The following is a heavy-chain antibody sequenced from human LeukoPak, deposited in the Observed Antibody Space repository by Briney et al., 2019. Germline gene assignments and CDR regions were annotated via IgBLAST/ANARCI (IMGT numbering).Heavy chain of an antibody. V-gene: IGHV3-30*04. Sequence: GGSLRLPCAASGFTFSSYAMHWVRQAPGKGLEWVAVISYDGSNKYYADSVKGRFTISRDNSKNTLYLQMNSLRAEDTAVYYCARTYYYDSSGLYYFDYWGQGTLVTVSS. J-gene: IGHJ4*02. CDR1: GFTFSSYA. CDR2: ISYDGSNK. CDR3: ARTYYYDSSGLYYFDY. D-gene: IGHD3-22*01.